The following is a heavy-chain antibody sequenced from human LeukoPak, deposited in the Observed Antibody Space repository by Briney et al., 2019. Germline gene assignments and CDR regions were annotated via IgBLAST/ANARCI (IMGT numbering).Heavy chain of an antibody. CDR2: IYPGDSDT. D-gene: IGHD4-17*01. V-gene: IGHV5-51*01. Sequence: GESLKISCKGTGYSLTSYWIGWVRQMPGKGLEWMGMIYPGDSDTRYSPSFQGQVTISGDKSISTAYLRWSSLKASDTAMYYCARLLTYGDYALDCWGQGTLVTVSS. J-gene: IGHJ4*02. CDR3: ARLLTYGDYALDC. CDR1: GYSLTSYW.